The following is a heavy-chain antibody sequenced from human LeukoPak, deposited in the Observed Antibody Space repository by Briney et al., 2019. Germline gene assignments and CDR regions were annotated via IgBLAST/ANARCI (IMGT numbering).Heavy chain of an antibody. CDR2: IYHSGST. Sequence: PSQTLSLTCTVSGDSIISNRHYWGWIRQPPGKGLEWIASIYHSGSTYYNPSLKSRVTIAVDTSKNQFSLKLRSVTAADTAVYYCARVAAGTGFFQHWGQGTLVTVSS. D-gene: IGHD6-13*01. CDR1: GDSIISNRHY. V-gene: IGHV4-39*07. CDR3: ARVAAGTGFFQH. J-gene: IGHJ1*01.